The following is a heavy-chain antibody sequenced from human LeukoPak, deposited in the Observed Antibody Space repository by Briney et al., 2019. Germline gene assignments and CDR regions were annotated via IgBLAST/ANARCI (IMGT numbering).Heavy chain of an antibody. V-gene: IGHV4-34*01. CDR2: INHSGST. CDR3: ARDGRYYYGSGSYFDY. Sequence: SETLSLTCAVYGGSFSGYYWSWIRQPPGKGLGWIGEINHSGSTNYNPSLKSRVTISVDTSKNQFSLKLSSVTAADTAVYYCARDGRYYYGSGSYFDYWGQGTLVTVSS. CDR1: GGSFSGYY. J-gene: IGHJ4*02. D-gene: IGHD3-10*01.